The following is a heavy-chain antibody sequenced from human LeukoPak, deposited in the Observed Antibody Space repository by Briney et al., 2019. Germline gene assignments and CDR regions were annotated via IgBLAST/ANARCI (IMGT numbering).Heavy chain of an antibody. J-gene: IGHJ4*02. CDR1: GYTFTGYY. V-gene: IGHV1-2*02. CDR2: INPNSGGT. CDR3: ATEYYYDSSGYYYTNYFDY. Sequence: GASVKVSCKASGYTFTGYYMHWVRQAPGQGLEWMGWINPNSGGTNYAQKFQGRVTMTRDTSISTAYMELSRLRSDDTAVYYCATEYYYDSSGYYYTNYFDYWGQGTLVTVSS. D-gene: IGHD3-22*01.